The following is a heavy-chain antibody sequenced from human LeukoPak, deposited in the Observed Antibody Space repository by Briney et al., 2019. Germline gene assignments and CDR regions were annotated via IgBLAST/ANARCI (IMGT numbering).Heavy chain of an antibody. V-gene: IGHV4-30-2*01. D-gene: IGHD3-16*01. CDR2: IYHSGST. CDR1: GGSISSGGYS. J-gene: IGHJ4*02. CDR3: ARGPETEGGGLDY. Sequence: PSETLSLTCAVSGGSISSGGYSWSWIRQPPGKGLEWIGYIYHSGSTYYNPSLKSRVTISVDRSKNQFSLKLSSVTAADTAVYYCARGPETEGGGLDYWGQGTLVTVSS.